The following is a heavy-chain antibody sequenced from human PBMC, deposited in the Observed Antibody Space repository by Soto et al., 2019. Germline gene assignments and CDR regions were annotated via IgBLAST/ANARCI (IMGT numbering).Heavy chain of an antibody. Sequence: QVQLQESGPGLVKPSETLSLSCNVSGGSISGHYWSWVRQTPGKGLEWIGYIYYSGSTNYNPSLKRRVTISVDTSKNHLSLRLTSVTAADTAVYYCARGPYYDLIWNYYYMDVWGKGTTVTVS. D-gene: IGHD3-16*01. CDR1: GGSISGHY. CDR3: ARGPYYDLIWNYYYMDV. J-gene: IGHJ6*03. CDR2: IYYSGST. V-gene: IGHV4-59*08.